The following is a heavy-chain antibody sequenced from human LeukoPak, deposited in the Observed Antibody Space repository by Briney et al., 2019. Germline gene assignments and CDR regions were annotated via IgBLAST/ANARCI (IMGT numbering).Heavy chain of an antibody. CDR3: TRAGAYYYDSSGSDY. D-gene: IGHD3-22*01. Sequence: EGSLRLSCVASGFTFSNYWMSWVRQAPGKGLEWVANIKQDGSEKYYVDSVKGRFTISRDNAKNSLYLQMNSLRAEDTAVYYCTRAGAYYYDSSGSDYWGQGTLVTVSS. CDR1: GFTFSNYW. J-gene: IGHJ4*02. V-gene: IGHV3-7*01. CDR2: IKQDGSEK.